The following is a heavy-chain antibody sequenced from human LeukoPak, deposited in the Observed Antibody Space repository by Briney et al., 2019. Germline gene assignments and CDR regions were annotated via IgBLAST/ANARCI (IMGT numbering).Heavy chain of an antibody. CDR1: GFTFSSSL. CDR3: ATAGDRSCFDP. D-gene: IGHD3-10*01. V-gene: IGHV3-7*01. J-gene: IGHJ5*02. Sequence: PGGSLRLSCAASGFTFSSSLMTWVRQAAGKGLEWVANIKQDGSEKHYADSVEGRFTISRDNAKNSLYLQMNNLNSEDTAVYFCATAGDRSCFDPWGRGTLVTVSS. CDR2: IKQDGSEK.